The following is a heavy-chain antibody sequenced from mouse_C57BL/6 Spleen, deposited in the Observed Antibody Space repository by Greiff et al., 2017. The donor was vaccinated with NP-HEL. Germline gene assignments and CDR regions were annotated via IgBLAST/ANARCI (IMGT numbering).Heavy chain of an antibody. Sequence: EVQWVESGGGLVKPGGSLKLSCAASGFTFSDYGMHWVRQAPEKGLEWVAYISSGSSTIYYADTVKGRFTISRDNAKNTLFLQMTSLRSEDTAMYYCAREEDYGSSYDRFAYWGQGTLVTVSA. J-gene: IGHJ3*01. CDR2: ISSGSSTI. CDR3: AREEDYGSSYDRFAY. V-gene: IGHV5-17*01. D-gene: IGHD1-1*01. CDR1: GFTFSDYG.